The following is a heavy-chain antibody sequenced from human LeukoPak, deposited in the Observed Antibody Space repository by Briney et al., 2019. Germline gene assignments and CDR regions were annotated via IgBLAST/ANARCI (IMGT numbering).Heavy chain of an antibody. CDR3: ARLRYYGMDV. V-gene: IGHV3-48*04. Sequence: PGGSLRLSCAASRFTFSGYDMSWVRQAPGKGLEWVSYTSSSSSTIYYADSVKSRFTISRDNAKNSLYLQMNSLRAEDTAVYYCARLRYYGMDVWGQGTTVTVSS. CDR1: RFTFSGYD. J-gene: IGHJ6*02. CDR2: TSSSSSTI.